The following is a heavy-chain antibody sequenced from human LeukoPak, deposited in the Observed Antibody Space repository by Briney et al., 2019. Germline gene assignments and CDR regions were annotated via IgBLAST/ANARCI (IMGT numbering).Heavy chain of an antibody. Sequence: PGGSLRLSCAASGFTFSSYAMSWVRQAPGKGLKWVSAISGSGGSTYYADSVKGRFTISRDNSKNTLYLQMNSLRAEDTAVYYCAKDRARTYSYGYFDCWGQGTLVTVSS. CDR3: AKDRARTYSYGYFDC. J-gene: IGHJ4*02. D-gene: IGHD5-18*01. CDR1: GFTFSSYA. V-gene: IGHV3-23*01. CDR2: ISGSGGST.